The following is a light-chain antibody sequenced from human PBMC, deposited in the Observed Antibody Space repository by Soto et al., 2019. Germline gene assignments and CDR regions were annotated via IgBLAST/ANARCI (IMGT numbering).Light chain of an antibody. CDR3: QQYGRSPLLYT. V-gene: IGKV3-20*01. Sequence: EVVLTQSPGTLSLSPGETATLSCRASQSVNSDFLAWYQQKPGQAPRLLVYGSSTRAAGVPDRFSGSGSGTDFTITISRLEPEDFAVYYCQQYGRSPLLYTFGQGTKL. CDR1: QSVNSDF. J-gene: IGKJ2*01. CDR2: GSS.